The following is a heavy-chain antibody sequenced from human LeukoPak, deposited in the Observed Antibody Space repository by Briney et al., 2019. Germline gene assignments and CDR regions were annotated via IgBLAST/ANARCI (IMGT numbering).Heavy chain of an antibody. CDR2: ISAYNGNT. CDR3: ARDPGGWYYSDYYFDY. D-gene: IGHD6-19*01. CDR1: GYTFTSYG. J-gene: IGHJ4*02. V-gene: IGHV1-18*01. Sequence: ASVKVSCKASGYTFTSYGISWVRQAPGQGLEWMGRISAYNGNTNYAQKLQGRVTMTTDTSTSTAYMELRSLRSDDTAVYYCARDPGGWYYSDYYFDYWGQGTLVTVSS.